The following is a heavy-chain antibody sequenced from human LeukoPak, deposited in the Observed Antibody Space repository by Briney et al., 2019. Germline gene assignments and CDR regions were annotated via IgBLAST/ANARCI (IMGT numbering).Heavy chain of an antibody. CDR1: GFTFDDYG. Sequence: PGGSLRLSCTASGFTFDDYGMSWVRQAPGKGLEWVSNINWNGGSTGYADSVKGRFTISRDNSKNTLYLQMNSLRAEDTAIYYCAKEYTGTFSPFPSYFDNWGQGTLVTVSS. CDR3: AKEYTGTFSPFPSYFDN. CDR2: INWNGGST. V-gene: IGHV3-20*04. D-gene: IGHD1-26*01. J-gene: IGHJ4*02.